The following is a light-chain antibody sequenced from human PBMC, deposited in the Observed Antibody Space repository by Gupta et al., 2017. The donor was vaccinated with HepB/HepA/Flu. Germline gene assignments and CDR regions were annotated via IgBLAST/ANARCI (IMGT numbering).Light chain of an antibody. CDR2: RNN. Sequence: QSVLTQPPSASGTPGQRVTISCSGSGSNIGSNYVYWYQPPPGTAPKLLIYRNNQRPSGVPDRFSGSKSGTSASLASSGLRAGDEADYYCATWDDSRSGYVFGNGTNVTVL. CDR1: GSNIGSNY. CDR3: ATWDDSRSGYV. J-gene: IGLJ1*01. V-gene: IGLV1-47*01.